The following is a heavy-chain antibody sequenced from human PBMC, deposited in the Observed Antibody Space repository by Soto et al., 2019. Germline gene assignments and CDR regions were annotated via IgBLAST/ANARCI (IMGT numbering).Heavy chain of an antibody. V-gene: IGHV1-3*01. CDR1: GYTFTSYA. J-gene: IGHJ6*03. CDR3: AREGAAGFGELLSYYYYYMDV. Sequence: ASVKVSCKASGYTFTSYAMHWVRQAPGQRLEWMGWINAGNGNTKYSQKFQGRVTITRDTSASTAYMELSSLRSEDTAVYYCAREGAAGFGELLSYYYYYMDVWGKGTTVTVSS. CDR2: INAGNGNT. D-gene: IGHD3-10*01.